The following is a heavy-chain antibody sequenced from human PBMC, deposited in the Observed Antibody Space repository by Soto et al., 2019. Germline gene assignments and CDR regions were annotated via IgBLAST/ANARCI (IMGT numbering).Heavy chain of an antibody. V-gene: IGHV1-18*01. D-gene: IGHD6-13*01. Sequence: QVQLVQSGPEVKKPGASVKVSCKASGYTFINYGINWVRQPPGQGLEWMGWINTYNGNTNYAQRLQGRVTMTTDTSTSTAYMELRNLRSDDTAVYYCARGSSPVDFDYWGQGTLVTVSS. CDR3: ARGSSPVDFDY. CDR1: GYTFINYG. J-gene: IGHJ4*02. CDR2: INTYNGNT.